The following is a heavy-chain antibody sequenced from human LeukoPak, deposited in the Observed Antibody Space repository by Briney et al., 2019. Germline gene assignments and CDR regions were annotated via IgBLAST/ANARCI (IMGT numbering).Heavy chain of an antibody. CDR1: GGSVSSGSYY. CDR2: IYYSGST. J-gene: IGHJ4*02. V-gene: IGHV4-61*01. Sequence: SETLSLTCTVSGGSVSSGSYYWSWIRQPPGKGLEWIGYIYYSGSTNYNPSLKSRVTISIDTSKNQFSLKLSSVTAADTAVYYCARDYYDSSGYYISYWGRGTLVTVSS. CDR3: ARDYYDSSGYYISY. D-gene: IGHD3-22*01.